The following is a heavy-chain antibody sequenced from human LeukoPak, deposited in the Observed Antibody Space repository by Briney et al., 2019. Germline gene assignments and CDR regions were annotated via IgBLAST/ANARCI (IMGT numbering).Heavy chain of an antibody. Sequence: RTSETLSLTCTVSGGSISSYYWSWIRQAPGKGLEWIANIDYSGNTIYNPALKSRVTMSVDTSKNQFSLNLTSVTAADTAVYYCAREGKLTGYFGGLGFNYWGQGILVTVSS. CDR3: AREGKLTGYFGGLGFNY. CDR2: IDYSGNT. CDR1: GGSISSYY. J-gene: IGHJ4*02. D-gene: IGHD6-19*01. V-gene: IGHV4-59*01.